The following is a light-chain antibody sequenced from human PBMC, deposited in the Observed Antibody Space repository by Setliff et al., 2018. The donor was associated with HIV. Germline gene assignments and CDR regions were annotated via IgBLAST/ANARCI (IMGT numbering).Light chain of an antibody. J-gene: IGLJ1*01. Sequence: QSALTQPASVSGSPGQSITISCTGTRSDVGAYNYVSWYQQHPGKSPKVMIYDVSNRPSGVSNRFSGSKSGNTASLTISGLQAEDEADYYCSSYTSSSTPYVFGTGTKVTVL. CDR1: RSDVGAYNY. CDR3: SSYTSSSTPYV. V-gene: IGLV2-14*03. CDR2: DVS.